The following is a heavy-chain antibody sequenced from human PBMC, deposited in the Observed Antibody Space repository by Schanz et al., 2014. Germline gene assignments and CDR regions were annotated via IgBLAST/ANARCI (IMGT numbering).Heavy chain of an antibody. V-gene: IGHV3-48*01. J-gene: IGHJ2*01. D-gene: IGHD2-21*02. CDR1: GFTFSSYS. CDR2: ISSSSSTR. Sequence: EVQLVESGGGLVQPGGSLRLSCAASGFTFSSYSMNWVRQAPGQGLEWVSYISSSSSTRYYADSVKGRFTISRDNSKNTLFLQMNSMRAEDTAVYFCAKDLGVDCGDGCFNWYFDLWGRGTLVTVSS. CDR3: AKDLGVDCGDGCFNWYFDL.